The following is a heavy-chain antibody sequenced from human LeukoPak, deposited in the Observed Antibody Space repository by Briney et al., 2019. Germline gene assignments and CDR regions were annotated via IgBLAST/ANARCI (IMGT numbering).Heavy chain of an antibody. CDR3: ARESEFGSSSTQGYYYYYYYMDV. CDR1: GYTFTSYY. V-gene: IGHV1-46*01. D-gene: IGHD6-6*01. CDR2: INPSGGST. J-gene: IGHJ6*03. Sequence: ASAKVSCKASGYTFTSYYMHWVRQAPGQGLEWMGIINPSGGSTSYAQKFQGRVTMTRDMSTSTVYMELSSLRSEDTAVYYCARESEFGSSSTQGYYYYYYYMDVWGKGTTVTVSS.